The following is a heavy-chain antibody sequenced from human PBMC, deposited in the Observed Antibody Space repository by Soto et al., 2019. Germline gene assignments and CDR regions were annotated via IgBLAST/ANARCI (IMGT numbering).Heavy chain of an antibody. J-gene: IGHJ4*02. V-gene: IGHV4-39*01. CDR1: GGSISGYY. CDR3: VRHRGLAPVY. Sequence: QLQLQESGPGLVKPSETLSLTCAVSGGSISGYYWTWIRQPPGKGLEWVGSLFYGGTIDYNASLKSRLTISVDTSKNQFSLKLRSVTAADTAVYSCVRHRGLAPVYWGQGTLVTASS. D-gene: IGHD3-10*01. CDR2: LFYGGTI.